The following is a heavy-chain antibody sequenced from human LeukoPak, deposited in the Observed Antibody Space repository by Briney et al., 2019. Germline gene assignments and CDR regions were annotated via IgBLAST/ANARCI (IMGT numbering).Heavy chain of an antibody. J-gene: IGHJ4*02. CDR2: INHSGST. V-gene: IGHV4-38-2*02. Sequence: SETLSLTCTVSGYSISSGYYWGWIRQPPGKGLEWIGEINHSGSTNYNPSLKSRVTISVDTSKNQFSLKLSSVTAADTAVYYCARRGRWWELLRLSYYFDYRGQGTLVTVSS. CDR1: GYSISSGYY. D-gene: IGHD1-26*01. CDR3: ARRGRWWELLRLSYYFDY.